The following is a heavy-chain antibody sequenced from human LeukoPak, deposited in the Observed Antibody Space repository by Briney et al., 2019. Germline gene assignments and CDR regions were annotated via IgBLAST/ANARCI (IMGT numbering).Heavy chain of an antibody. CDR2: IYPGDSDA. CDR1: GYSFTSYW. CDR3: ARRRDLYSGSYYPFDY. Sequence: GESLQISCKGSGYSFTSYWIGWVRQMPGKGLKWMGIIYPGDSDARYSPSLQGQVTISADKSVSTAYLQWSSLKASDTAMYYCARRRDLYSGSYYPFDYWGQGTLVTVSS. J-gene: IGHJ4*02. V-gene: IGHV5-51*01. D-gene: IGHD1-26*01.